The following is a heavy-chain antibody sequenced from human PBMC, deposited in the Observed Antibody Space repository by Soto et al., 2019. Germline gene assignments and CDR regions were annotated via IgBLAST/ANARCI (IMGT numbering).Heavy chain of an antibody. CDR3: ARGPRAPPPHDYGMDV. CDR1: GFTFSSYV. CDR2: IRGSGGDT. Sequence: EVQLLESGGGLVQPGGSLRISCAASGFTFSSYVMNWVRQAPGKGLEWVSGIRGSGGDTFYADSVKGRFTISRDNSKNTLYLQMNSLRAEDTAVSYCARGPRAPPPHDYGMDVWGQGTTVTVSS. V-gene: IGHV3-23*01. J-gene: IGHJ6*02.